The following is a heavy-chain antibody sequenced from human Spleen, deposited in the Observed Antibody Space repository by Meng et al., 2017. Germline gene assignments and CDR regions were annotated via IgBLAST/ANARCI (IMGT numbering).Heavy chain of an antibody. J-gene: IGHJ4*01. Sequence: SVKVSCKAPGGIFSNYVIGWVRQVPGQGLEWMGGINAVFGTTNYAQKFQGRVTITTDESTSTVYMELTRLTSEDTAVYFCARKAGNCVTTTCYSLDYWGHG. CDR3: ARKAGNCVTTTCYSLDY. CDR2: INAVFGTT. D-gene: IGHD2-2*01. CDR1: GGIFSNYV. V-gene: IGHV1-69*05.